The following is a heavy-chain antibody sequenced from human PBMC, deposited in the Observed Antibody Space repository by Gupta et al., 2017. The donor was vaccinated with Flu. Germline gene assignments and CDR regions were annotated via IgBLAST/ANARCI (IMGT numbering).Heavy chain of an antibody. J-gene: IGHJ6*03. CDR2: ISSSSSYI. D-gene: IGHD5-18*01. CDR3: ARLDTAHYYYYYYMDV. Sequence: PGKGLEWVSSISSSSSYIYYADSVKGRFTISRDNAKNSLYLQMNSLRAEDTAVYYCARLDTAHYYYYYYMDVWGKGTTVTVSS. V-gene: IGHV3-21*01.